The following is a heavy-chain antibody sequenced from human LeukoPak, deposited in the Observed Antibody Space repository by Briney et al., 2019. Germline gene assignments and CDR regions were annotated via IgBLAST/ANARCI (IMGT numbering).Heavy chain of an antibody. CDR2: IYTSGST. Sequence: PSETLSLTCTVSGGSISSYYWSWIRQPARKGLEWIGRIYTSGSTNYNPSLKSRVTMSVDTSKNQFSLKLSSVTAADTAVYYCAAGLAAAGPFDYWGQGTLVTVSS. D-gene: IGHD6-13*01. CDR1: GGSISSYY. J-gene: IGHJ4*02. V-gene: IGHV4-4*07. CDR3: AAGLAAAGPFDY.